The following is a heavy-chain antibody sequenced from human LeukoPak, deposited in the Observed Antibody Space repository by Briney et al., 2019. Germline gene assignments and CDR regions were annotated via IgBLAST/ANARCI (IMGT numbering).Heavy chain of an antibody. V-gene: IGHV3-74*01. Sequence: GGALRLSCTASGFTFSKYWLHWVRQAPGKGLVWVSRINSDGSSTNYADSVKGRFTISRDNAKNTLYLKMNSLRAEDTAVYYCARVGGNLYYYYYYMDVWGKGTTVTVSS. CDR1: GFTFSKYW. CDR3: ARVGGNLYYYYYYMDV. D-gene: IGHD4-23*01. J-gene: IGHJ6*03. CDR2: INSDGSST.